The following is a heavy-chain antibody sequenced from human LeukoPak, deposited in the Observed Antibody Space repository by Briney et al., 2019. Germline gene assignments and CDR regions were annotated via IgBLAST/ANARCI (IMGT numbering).Heavy chain of an antibody. CDR2: FFYSGST. J-gene: IGHJ3*02. V-gene: IGHV4-39*01. Sequence: PSETLSLTCTVSGGSISSSSYYWGWIRQPPGKGLEWIGSFFYSGSTYYNPSLKSRATISVDTSKNQFSLKLSSVTAADTAVYYCARPGNYYDSSGYYQHAFDIWGQGTMVTVSS. CDR3: ARPGNYYDSSGYYQHAFDI. D-gene: IGHD3-22*01. CDR1: GGSISSSSYY.